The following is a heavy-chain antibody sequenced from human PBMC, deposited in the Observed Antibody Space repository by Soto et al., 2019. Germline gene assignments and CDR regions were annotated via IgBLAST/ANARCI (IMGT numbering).Heavy chain of an antibody. CDR1: GYTFNSYG. Sequence: QVQLVQSGAEVKKPGASVKVSCKASGYTFNSYGISWVRQAPGQGLEWMGWISAYNGNTNYAEKLQGRVTMTTDTSTSTAYMELRSLISDDTAVYYCARERSDCISTDCYVGGEVDHWGQGTLVTVSS. J-gene: IGHJ5*02. D-gene: IGHD2-2*01. CDR2: ISAYNGNT. V-gene: IGHV1-18*01. CDR3: ARERSDCISTDCYVGGEVDH.